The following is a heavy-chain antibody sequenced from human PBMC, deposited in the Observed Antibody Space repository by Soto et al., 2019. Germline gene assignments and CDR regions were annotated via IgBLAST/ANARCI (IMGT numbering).Heavy chain of an antibody. CDR2: IGGGGGST. CDR3: AKGRLARGADY. J-gene: IGHJ4*02. D-gene: IGHD6-6*01. Sequence: PGGSLRLSCAASGFAFANYAMTWVRQASGKGLEWVSTIGGGGGSTYYADPVKGRFTISRDNSKNTVYLQMNSLRAEDTAVYFCAKGRLARGADYWGQGTLVTVSS. V-gene: IGHV3-23*01. CDR1: GFAFANYA.